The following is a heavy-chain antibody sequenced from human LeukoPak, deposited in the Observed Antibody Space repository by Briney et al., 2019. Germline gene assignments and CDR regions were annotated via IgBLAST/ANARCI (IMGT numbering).Heavy chain of an antibody. CDR1: GYTFTTYY. Sequence: AAVNVSCKASGYTFTTYYMHWVRQAPGPALEGIGMLNASVGSTTYAEKFQRKVTMTRDTSTSTVYTELNSLRSEDTAVYYCARDGSGWNFDYWGQGTLVTVSS. D-gene: IGHD6-19*01. J-gene: IGHJ4*02. CDR2: LNASVGST. CDR3: ARDGSGWNFDY. V-gene: IGHV1-46*01.